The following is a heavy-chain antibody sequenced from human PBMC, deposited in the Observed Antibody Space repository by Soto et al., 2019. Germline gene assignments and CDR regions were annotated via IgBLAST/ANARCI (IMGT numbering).Heavy chain of an antibody. CDR2: INPSGGST. D-gene: IGHD3-22*01. J-gene: IGHJ4*02. CDR1: GGTFSSYT. Sequence: ASVKVSCKASGGTFSSYTISWVRQAPGQGLEWMGMINPSGGSTSYAQKFQGRVTMTRDTSRSTVYMELSSLRSEDTAVYYCARDGDSSGYYLPYFDYWGQGALVTVSS. CDR3: ARDGDSSGYYLPYFDY. V-gene: IGHV1-46*01.